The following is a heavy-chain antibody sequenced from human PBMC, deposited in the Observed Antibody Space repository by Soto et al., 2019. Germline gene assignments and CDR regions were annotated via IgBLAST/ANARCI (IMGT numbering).Heavy chain of an antibody. V-gene: IGHV3-43*02. CDR2: ISWDGGST. CDR1: GFTFSSYA. Sequence: GGSLRLSCAASGFTFSSYAMSWVRQAPGKGLEWVSVISWDGGSTYYADSVKGRFTISRDNSKNSLYLQMNSLRTEDTALYYCAKDMDKYYYDSSGYPDYWGQGTLVTVSS. CDR3: AKDMDKYYYDSSGYPDY. J-gene: IGHJ4*02. D-gene: IGHD3-22*01.